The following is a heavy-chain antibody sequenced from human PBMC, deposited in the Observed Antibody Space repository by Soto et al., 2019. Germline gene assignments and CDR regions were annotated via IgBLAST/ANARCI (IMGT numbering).Heavy chain of an antibody. D-gene: IGHD2-21*01. CDR3: ARDGEGY. CDR1: GFTFSSNW. J-gene: IGHJ4*02. V-gene: IGHV3-74*01. Sequence: EVQLVESGGGLVQPGGSLRLSCAASGFTFSSNWMHWVRQVPGKGLLWVSRINTDGTATNYADSVKGRFTVSRDNAKSTLYLQMNSLRAEDTAVYYCARDGEGYWGQGTLVTVSS. CDR2: INTDGTAT.